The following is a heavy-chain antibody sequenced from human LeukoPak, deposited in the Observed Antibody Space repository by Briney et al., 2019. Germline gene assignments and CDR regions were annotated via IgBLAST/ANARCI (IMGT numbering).Heavy chain of an antibody. CDR3: ARAMFLENYYYYYMDV. CDR2: IYISGST. D-gene: IGHD2/OR15-2a*01. CDR1: GGSISSGSYY. V-gene: IGHV4-61*02. Sequence: SETLSLTCSVSGGSISSGSYYWSWIRQPAGKKLEWIGRIYISGSTNYNPSLKSRVTISVDTSKNQFSLKLSSVTAADTAVYYCARAMFLENYYYYYMDVWGKGTTVTVSS. J-gene: IGHJ6*03.